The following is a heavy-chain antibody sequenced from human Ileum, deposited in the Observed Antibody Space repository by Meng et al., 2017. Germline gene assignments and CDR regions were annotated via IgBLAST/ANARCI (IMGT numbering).Heavy chain of an antibody. Sequence: GESLKISCAASGFTFSGNTMTWVRQAPGKGLEWVSAITANGGGPYYADSVKGRFTISRDNSKNTVYLQMSSLRAEDTAVYYCAKDCRGPAAGYWDFDVWGRGTLVTVSS. J-gene: IGHJ2*01. CDR3: AKDCRGPAAGYWDFDV. CDR2: ITANGGGP. V-gene: IGHV3-23*01. CDR1: GFTFSGNT. D-gene: IGHD2-15*01.